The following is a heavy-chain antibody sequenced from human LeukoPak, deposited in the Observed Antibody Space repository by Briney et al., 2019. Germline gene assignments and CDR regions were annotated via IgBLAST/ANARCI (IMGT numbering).Heavy chain of an antibody. Sequence: ASVKVSCKASGYTFTSYAMHWVRQAPGQRLEWMGWINAGNGNTKYSQKFQGRVTITRGTSASTAYMELSSLRSEDTAVYYCARDLGSGWPFDYWGQGTLVTVSS. CDR1: GYTFTSYA. V-gene: IGHV1-3*01. J-gene: IGHJ4*02. CDR3: ARDLGSGWPFDY. CDR2: INAGNGNT. D-gene: IGHD6-19*01.